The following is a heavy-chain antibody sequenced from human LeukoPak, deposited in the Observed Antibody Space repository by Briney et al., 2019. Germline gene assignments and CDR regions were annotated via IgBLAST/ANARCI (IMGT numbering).Heavy chain of an antibody. D-gene: IGHD2-15*01. J-gene: IGHJ5*02. Sequence: PSETLPLTCDVSSYSISSGYFWGWIRQPPGKGLEWIGSIYHSGGTYYNPSLKSRVTITVDTSKNQFSLKLSSVTAADTAVYYCARERGYCSGGSCNWFDPWGQGTLVTVSS. CDR3: ARERGYCSGGSCNWFDP. CDR2: IYHSGGT. V-gene: IGHV4-38-2*02. CDR1: SYSISSGYF.